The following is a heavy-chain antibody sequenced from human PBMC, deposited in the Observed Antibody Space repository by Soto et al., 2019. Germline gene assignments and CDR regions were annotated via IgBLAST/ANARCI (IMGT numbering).Heavy chain of an antibody. J-gene: IGHJ6*02. CDR1: GGTFSSYA. Sequence: QVQLVQSGAEVKKPESSVKVSCKASGGTFSSYAISWVRQAPGQGLEWMGGIIPIFGTANYAQKVQGRVTITADKSTSTAYMELSSLRSEDTAVYYWARDTGNYYYYGMDVWGQGTTVTVSS. D-gene: IGHD3-10*01. CDR2: IIPIFGTA. V-gene: IGHV1-69*06. CDR3: ARDTGNYYYYGMDV.